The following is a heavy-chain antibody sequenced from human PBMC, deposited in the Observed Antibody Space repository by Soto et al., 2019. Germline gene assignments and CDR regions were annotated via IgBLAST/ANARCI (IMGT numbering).Heavy chain of an antibody. CDR3: AAEGLSTLNAFDI. CDR2: IVVGSGNT. J-gene: IGHJ3*02. CDR1: GFTFTSSA. D-gene: IGHD1-26*01. Sequence: ASVKVSCKASGFTFTSSAMQWVRQARGQRLEWIGWIVVGSGNTNYAQKFQERVTITRDMSTSTAYMELSSLRSEDTAVYYCAAEGLSTLNAFDIWGQGTMVTVSS. V-gene: IGHV1-58*02.